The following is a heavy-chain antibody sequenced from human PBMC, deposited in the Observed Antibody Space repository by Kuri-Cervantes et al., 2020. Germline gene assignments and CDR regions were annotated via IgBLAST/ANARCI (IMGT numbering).Heavy chain of an antibody. D-gene: IGHD1-26*01. Sequence: LRLSCTVSGGSISSGDYYWSWIRQPPGKGLEWIGYIYYSGSTYYNPSLKSRVTISVDTSKNQFSLKLSSVTAADTAVYYCSSGSFNWFDPWGQGTLVTVSS. CDR2: IYYSGST. CDR3: SSGSFNWFDP. J-gene: IGHJ5*02. V-gene: IGHV4-30-4*08. CDR1: GGSISSGDYY.